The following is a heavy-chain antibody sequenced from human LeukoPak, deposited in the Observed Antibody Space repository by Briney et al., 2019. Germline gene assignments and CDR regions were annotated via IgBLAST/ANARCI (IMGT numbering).Heavy chain of an antibody. Sequence: ASVTVSCKASGYTFTGYYMHWVRQAPGQGLEWMGWINPNSGGTNYAQKFQGRVTMTRDTSISTAYMELSRLRSDDTAVYYCARVSVFLDGYNWFDPWGQGALVTVSS. CDR3: ARVSVFLDGYNWFDP. V-gene: IGHV1-2*02. D-gene: IGHD1-1*01. CDR1: GYTFTGYY. J-gene: IGHJ5*02. CDR2: INPNSGGT.